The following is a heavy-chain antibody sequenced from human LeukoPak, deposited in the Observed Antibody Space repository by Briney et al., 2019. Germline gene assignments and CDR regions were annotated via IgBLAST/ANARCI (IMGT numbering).Heavy chain of an antibody. V-gene: IGHV4-59*13. CDR2: IYYSGST. Sequence: SETLSLTCTVSGGSISSYYWSWIRQPPGKGLEWIGYIYYSGSTNYNPSLKSRVTISVDTSKNQFSLKLSSVTAADTAVYYCARSGGRYNLRGLRTWGQGTLVTVSS. CDR3: ARSGGRYNLRGLRT. CDR1: GGSISSYY. J-gene: IGHJ5*02. D-gene: IGHD5-24*01.